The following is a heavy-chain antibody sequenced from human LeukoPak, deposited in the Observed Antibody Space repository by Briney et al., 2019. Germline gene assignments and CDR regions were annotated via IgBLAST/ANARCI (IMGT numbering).Heavy chain of an antibody. J-gene: IGHJ4*02. CDR1: GASISSYY. CDR2: IDGSGNT. D-gene: IGHD6-19*01. Sequence: PSETLSLTCTVSGASISSYYWSWIRQPAGKGLDWIGRIDGSGNTNYNPSLKIRISVSVDTSKNQVSLKCSYVTAADTAVYYCARDGGSGWFDYWGQGTLVTVSS. V-gene: IGHV4-4*07. CDR3: ARDGGSGWFDY.